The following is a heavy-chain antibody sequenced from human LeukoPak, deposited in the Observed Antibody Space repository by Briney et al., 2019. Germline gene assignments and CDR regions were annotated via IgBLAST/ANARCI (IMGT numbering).Heavy chain of an antibody. CDR1: GGSISSYY. J-gene: IGHJ4*02. Sequence: PSETLSLTCTVSGGSISSYYWSWIRQPPAKGLEWIGYIYYSGSTNYNPSLKSRVTISVDTSKNQFSLKLSSVTAADTAVYYCASGLSRDGYNSGWGQGTLVTVSS. D-gene: IGHD5-24*01. CDR3: ASGLSRDGYNSG. V-gene: IGHV4-59*01. CDR2: IYYSGST.